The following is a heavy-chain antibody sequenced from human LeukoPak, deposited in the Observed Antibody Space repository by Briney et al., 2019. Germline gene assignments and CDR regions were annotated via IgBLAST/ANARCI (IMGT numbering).Heavy chain of an antibody. CDR1: GFTFSGYG. Sequence: QAGGSLRLSCAASGFTFSGYGMHWVRQAPGKGLEWVAFIHYDGARSYYADSVKGRFTISRDNSRNTLYLQMNSLRAEDTAVYYCARDPLLGGIVVVQGGGFDYWGQGTLVTVSS. J-gene: IGHJ4*02. V-gene: IGHV3-30*02. CDR3: ARDPLLGGIVVVQGGGFDY. CDR2: IHYDGARS. D-gene: IGHD3-22*01.